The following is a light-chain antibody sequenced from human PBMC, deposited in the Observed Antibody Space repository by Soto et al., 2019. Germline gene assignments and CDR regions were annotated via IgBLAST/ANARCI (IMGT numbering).Light chain of an antibody. Sequence: EIVMTQSPATLSVSPGEGATLSCRASQSVSINLAWYQQKPGQAPRLLIYDASTRATGIPARFSGSGSGTEFTLSICSLQAEEFAVYCCHQNNICPSTFGGGTKVEIK. CDR1: QSVSIN. CDR2: DAS. J-gene: IGKJ4*01. CDR3: HQNNICPST. V-gene: IGKV3-15*01.